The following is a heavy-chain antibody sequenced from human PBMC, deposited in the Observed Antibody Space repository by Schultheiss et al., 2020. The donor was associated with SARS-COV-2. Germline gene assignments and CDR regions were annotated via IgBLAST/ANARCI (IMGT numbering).Heavy chain of an antibody. Sequence: SETLSLTCTVSGGSISSYYWSWIRQPPGKGLEWIGYIYYSGSTNYNPSLKSQVTISVDTSKNQFSLKLSSVTAADTAVYYCVQSVTTFENAFDIWGQGTMVTV. D-gene: IGHD4-17*01. CDR1: GGSISSYY. V-gene: IGHV4-59*01. CDR3: VQSVTTFENAFDI. CDR2: IYYSGST. J-gene: IGHJ3*02.